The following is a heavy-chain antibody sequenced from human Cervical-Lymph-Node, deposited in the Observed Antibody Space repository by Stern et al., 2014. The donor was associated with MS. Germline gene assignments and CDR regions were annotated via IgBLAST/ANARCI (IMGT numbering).Heavy chain of an antibody. J-gene: IGHJ4*02. CDR1: GFIFSDHY. Sequence: VQLGESGGGLVKPGGSLRLSCAASGFIFSDHYMTWIRQVPGKGLECLSYINGGGTFVNYADSVTGRFTISRDNAKNSLFLQMNSLTTEDTAVYYCSRDPRLLDYWGQGTLVTVSS. CDR2: INGGGTFV. CDR3: SRDPRLLDY. V-gene: IGHV3-11*01.